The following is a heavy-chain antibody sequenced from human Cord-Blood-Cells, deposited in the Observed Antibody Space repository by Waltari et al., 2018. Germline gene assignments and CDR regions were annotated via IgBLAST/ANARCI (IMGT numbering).Heavy chain of an antibody. CDR2: IYTGDSDT. D-gene: IGHD3-3*01. CDR1: GYSFTSYW. Sequence: EVQLVQSGAEVKKPGESLQISCKGSGYSFTSYWIGWVRPMPGKGLEWMGIIYTGDSDTRYSPSFQGQVTIAADKSISTAYLQWSSLKASDTAMYYCARQGYDFWSGYYYNWFDPWGQGTLVTVSS. V-gene: IGHV5-51*01. J-gene: IGHJ5*02. CDR3: ARQGYDFWSGYYYNWFDP.